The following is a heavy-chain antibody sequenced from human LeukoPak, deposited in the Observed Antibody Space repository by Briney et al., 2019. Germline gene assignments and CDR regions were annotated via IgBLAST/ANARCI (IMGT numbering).Heavy chain of an antibody. CDR2: SSCTGGSK. CDR1: GFTFSSDA. CDR3: AKDRSNGYNWFDP. D-gene: IGHD2-8*01. J-gene: IGHJ5*02. V-gene: IGHV3-23*01. Sequence: TGGSLRLAWAAAGFTFSSDAMRWVRHAPGKWLEWVSASSCTGGSKYYADCVKGQFTISRDNTKNTLYLQMNSLRAEDTAVYYCAKDRSNGYNWFDPWGQGALVTVSS.